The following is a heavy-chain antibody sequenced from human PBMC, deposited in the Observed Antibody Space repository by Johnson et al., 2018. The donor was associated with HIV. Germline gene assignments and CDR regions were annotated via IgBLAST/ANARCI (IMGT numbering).Heavy chain of an antibody. CDR2: ISYDGSNK. Sequence: QVQLVESGGGVVQPGRSLRLSCAASGFTFSSYAMHWVRQAPGKGLEWVTVISYDGSNKYYADSVKGRFTISRDNSKNTLYLKMNSLRAEDTAVYYCAREGYDSSGYSDAFDIWGQGTMVTVSS. V-gene: IGHV3-30*04. D-gene: IGHD3-22*01. CDR1: GFTFSSYA. CDR3: AREGYDSSGYSDAFDI. J-gene: IGHJ3*02.